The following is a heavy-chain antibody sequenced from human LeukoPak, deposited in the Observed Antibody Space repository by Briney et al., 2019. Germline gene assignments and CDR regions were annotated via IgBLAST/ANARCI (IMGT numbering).Heavy chain of an antibody. D-gene: IGHD3-10*01. J-gene: IGHJ4*02. CDR3: ARDYYGSGSYSALFEY. CDR1: GFTFSSYS. V-gene: IGHV3-21*01. Sequence: GGSLRLSCAASGFTFSSYSMNWVRQASGKGLEWVSSISSTSSYIYYADSVKGRFTISRDNAKNSLYLQMNSLRAEDTAVYYCARDYYGSGSYSALFEYWGQGTLVTVSS. CDR2: ISSTSSYI.